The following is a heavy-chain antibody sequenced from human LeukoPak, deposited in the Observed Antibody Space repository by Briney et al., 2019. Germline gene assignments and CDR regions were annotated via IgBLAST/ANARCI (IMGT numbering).Heavy chain of an antibody. CDR1: GFTFSSYE. Sequence: GGSLRPSCAASGFTFSSYEMNWVRQAPGKGLEWVSYISSSGSTIYYADSVKGRFTISRDNAKNSLYLQMNSLRAEDTAVYYCARERPHRRDGYNSAWDYWGQGTLVTVSS. CDR2: ISSSGSTI. V-gene: IGHV3-48*03. J-gene: IGHJ4*02. CDR3: ARERPHRRDGYNSAWDY. D-gene: IGHD5-24*01.